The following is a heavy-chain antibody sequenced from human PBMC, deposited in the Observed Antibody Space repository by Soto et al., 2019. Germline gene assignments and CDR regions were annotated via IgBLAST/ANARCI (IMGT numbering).Heavy chain of an antibody. V-gene: IGHV3-7*05. CDR3: ARDDYGDYGPYYFDY. Sequence: EVQLVESGGGLVQPGGSLRLSCAASGFTFSSYWMSWGRQAPGKGLEWVANIKQDGSEKYYVDSVKGRFTISIDNAKNSLYLQMNSLRAEDTAVYYCARDDYGDYGPYYFDYWGQGTLVTVSS. CDR1: GFTFSSYW. J-gene: IGHJ4*02. CDR2: IKQDGSEK. D-gene: IGHD4-17*01.